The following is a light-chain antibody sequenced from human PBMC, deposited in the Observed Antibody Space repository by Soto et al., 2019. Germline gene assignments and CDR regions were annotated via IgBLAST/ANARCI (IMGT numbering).Light chain of an antibody. V-gene: IGKV1-8*01. CDR1: QGISSY. Sequence: AIRMTQSPSSFSASTGARVTITCMASQGISSYLAWHQQKPGKAPKLPIYAASTLQSGVPSRFSRSGSGTDYTLTISCLQSEDFPTYYCHQYYSYPWTFGQGAMVEIK. CDR3: HQYYSYPWT. CDR2: AAS. J-gene: IGKJ1*01.